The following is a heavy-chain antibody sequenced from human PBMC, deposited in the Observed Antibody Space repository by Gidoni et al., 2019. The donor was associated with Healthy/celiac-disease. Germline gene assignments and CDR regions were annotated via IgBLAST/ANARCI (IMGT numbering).Heavy chain of an antibody. J-gene: IGHJ5*02. CDR1: GFTFRRYS. CDR2: ISSSSSTI. D-gene: IGHD6-13*01. Sequence: EVQLVEYGGGLVQPGGSLRLSGDASGFTFRRYSMNWVRQAPGKGLEWVSYISSSSSTIYYADSVKGRFTISRDNANNSLYLQMNSLRDEDTAVYYCARGQQQLVSGWFDPWGQGTLVTVSS. V-gene: IGHV3-48*02. CDR3: ARGQQQLVSGWFDP.